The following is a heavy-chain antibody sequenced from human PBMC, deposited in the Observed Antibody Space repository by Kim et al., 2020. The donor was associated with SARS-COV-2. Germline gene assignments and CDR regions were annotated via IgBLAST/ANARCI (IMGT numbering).Heavy chain of an antibody. CDR3: ARQKSRAFGI. CDR2: TYYNSKWYN. V-gene: IGHV6-1*01. Sequence: SQTLSLTCAISGDSVSSNGATWNWIRQSPSRGLEWLGRTYYNSKWYNDYAVSVKSRITINPDTSKNHFSLQLNSVTPEDTAMYYCARQKSRAFGIWGQGTMVTVSS. J-gene: IGHJ3*02. CDR1: GDSVSSNGAT.